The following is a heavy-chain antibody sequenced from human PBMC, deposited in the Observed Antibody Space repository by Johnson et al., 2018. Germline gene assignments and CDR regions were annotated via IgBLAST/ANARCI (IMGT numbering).Heavy chain of an antibody. CDR3: ARDAHYYFYYYMDI. CDR2: ISSEGRTI. V-gene: IGHV3-30*03. J-gene: IGHJ6*03. Sequence: QVQLVESGGGVVQPGRSLKVSCAASGFSFSSYVMHWVRQAPGKGLEWVAGISSEGRTIFYADSVKGRFTTSRDNSRNTVDLQMNSLRAEDTAMYFCARDAHYYFYYYMDIWGKGTTVTVSS. CDR1: GFSFSSYV.